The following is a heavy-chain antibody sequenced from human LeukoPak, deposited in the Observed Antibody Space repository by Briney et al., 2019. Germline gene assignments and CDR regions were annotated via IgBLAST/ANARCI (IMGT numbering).Heavy chain of an antibody. Sequence: GGSLRLSCAASGFIFSSYSMNWVRQAPGKGLEWVSLIYSGGSTYYADSVKGRFTISRDNSKNTLYLQMNSLRAEDTAVYYCARGMRDILTGYYYYGMDVWGQGTTVTVSS. CDR2: IYSGGST. J-gene: IGHJ6*02. D-gene: IGHD3-9*01. CDR3: ARGMRDILTGYYYYGMDV. V-gene: IGHV3-53*01. CDR1: GFIFSSYS.